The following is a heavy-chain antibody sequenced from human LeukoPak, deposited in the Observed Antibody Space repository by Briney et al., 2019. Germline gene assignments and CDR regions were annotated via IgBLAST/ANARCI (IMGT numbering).Heavy chain of an antibody. V-gene: IGHV1-69*13. J-gene: IGHJ5*02. Sequence: ASVKVSCKASGGTFSIYAINWVRQAPGQGLEWMGGIIPLFGTPNYAQKFQGRVTITADESTNTAYMELNGLRSEDTAVYYCARGTEEYSKSSGWFDPWGQGTLVIVSS. CDR1: GGTFSIYA. D-gene: IGHD6-6*01. CDR2: IIPLFGTP. CDR3: ARGTEEYSKSSGWFDP.